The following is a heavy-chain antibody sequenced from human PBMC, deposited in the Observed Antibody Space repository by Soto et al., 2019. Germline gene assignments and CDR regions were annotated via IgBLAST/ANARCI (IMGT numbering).Heavy chain of an antibody. D-gene: IGHD2-15*01. CDR3: AKDRRIPIGPDYYYGMDV. CDR1: GFTFSSYG. J-gene: IGHJ6*02. Sequence: PGGSLRLSCAASGFTFSSYGMHWVRQAPGKGLEWVAVISYDGSNKYYADSVKGRFTISRDNSKNTLYLQMNSLRAEDTAVYYSAKDRRIPIGPDYYYGMDVWGQGTTVTVSS. CDR2: ISYDGSNK. V-gene: IGHV3-30*18.